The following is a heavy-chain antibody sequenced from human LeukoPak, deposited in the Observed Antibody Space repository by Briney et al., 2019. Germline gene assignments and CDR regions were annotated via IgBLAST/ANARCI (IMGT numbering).Heavy chain of an antibody. CDR1: GYTLTELS. CDR2: FDPEDGET. CDR3: ATRAGTVGATPIYYFDY. Sequence: ASVKVSCKVSGYTLTELSMHWVRQAPGKGLEWMGGFDPEDGETIYAQKFQGRVTMTEDTSTDTAYMELSSLRSEDPAVYYCATRAGTVGATPIYYFDYWGQGTLVTVSS. V-gene: IGHV1-24*01. D-gene: IGHD1-26*01. J-gene: IGHJ4*02.